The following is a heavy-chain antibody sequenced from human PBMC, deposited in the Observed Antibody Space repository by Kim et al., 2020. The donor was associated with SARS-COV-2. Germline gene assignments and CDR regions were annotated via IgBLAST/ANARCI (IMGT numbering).Heavy chain of an antibody. CDR1: GFTFSSYA. J-gene: IGHJ4*02. V-gene: IGHV3-23*01. D-gene: IGHD1-26*01. CDR3: AKGGTWECSDFDY. CDR2: ISGSGGST. Sequence: GGSLRLSCAASGFTFSSYAMTWVRQAPGKGLEWVSVISGSGGSTYYADSVKGRFTISRDNSKNTLYLQMNSLRAEDTAVYYCAKGGTWECSDFDYWGQGTLVTGSS.